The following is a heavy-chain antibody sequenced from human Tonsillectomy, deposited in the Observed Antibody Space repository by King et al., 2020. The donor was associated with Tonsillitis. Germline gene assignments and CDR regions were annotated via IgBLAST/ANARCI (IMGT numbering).Heavy chain of an antibody. CDR1: GGSISSYY. D-gene: IGHD1-14*01. J-gene: IGHJ6*03. V-gene: IGHV4-59*01. Sequence: VQLQESGPGLVKPSETLSLTCTVSGGSISSYYWSWIRQPPGKGLEWIGYIYYSGSTNSNPSPKSRVTISVDTSKNQISLKLSSVTAADTAVYYCARARSGYYIDVWGKGTTVTVSS. CDR2: IYYSGST. CDR3: ARARSGYYIDV.